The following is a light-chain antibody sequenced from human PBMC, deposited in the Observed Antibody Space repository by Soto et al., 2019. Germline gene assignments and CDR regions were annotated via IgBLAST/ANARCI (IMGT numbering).Light chain of an antibody. Sequence: EIVLTQSPGTLSLSPGDRATLSCRASQSVSSSYLAWYQQKPGQARRLLIYGASSRATGIPDRFSGSGSGTDFTLTISRLEPEDFAVYYCQQYGSSPPYTFGQGTKLEIK. J-gene: IGKJ2*01. CDR3: QQYGSSPPYT. CDR1: QSVSSSY. CDR2: GAS. V-gene: IGKV3-20*01.